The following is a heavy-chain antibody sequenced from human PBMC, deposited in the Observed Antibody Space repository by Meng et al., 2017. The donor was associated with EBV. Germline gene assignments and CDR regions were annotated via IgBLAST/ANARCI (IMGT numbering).Heavy chain of an antibody. CDR1: GFTFSGSA. CDR2: IRSKANSYAT. CDR3: TRLDGSYIYY. D-gene: IGHD1-26*01. J-gene: IGHJ4*02. Sequence: VRLVESGGGLVHPGGSLKLSCAASGFTFSGSAMHWVRQASGKGLEWVGRIRSKANSYATAYAASVKGRFTISRDDSKNTAYLQMNSLKTEDTAVYYCTRLDGSYIYYWGQGTLVTVSS. V-gene: IGHV3-73*02.